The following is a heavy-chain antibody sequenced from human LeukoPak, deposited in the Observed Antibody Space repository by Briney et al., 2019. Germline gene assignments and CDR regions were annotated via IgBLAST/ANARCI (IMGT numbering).Heavy chain of an antibody. J-gene: IGHJ4*02. V-gene: IGHV1-2*02. Sequence: ASVKVSCKASGYSFTDNYIHWVRQAPGQGLEWMGWISPKSGDTNYAQKFQGRVTMTRDTSISTAYMEVSSLRSDDTAVYYCVRDNSGLAGVSLDLWGQGTQVIVSS. D-gene: IGHD6-13*01. CDR3: VRDNSGLAGVSLDL. CDR2: ISPKSGDT. CDR1: GYSFTDNY.